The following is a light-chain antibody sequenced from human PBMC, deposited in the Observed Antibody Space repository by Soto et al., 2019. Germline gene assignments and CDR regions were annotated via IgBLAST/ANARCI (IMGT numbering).Light chain of an antibody. CDR1: SSNIGDNY. J-gene: IGLJ3*02. CDR3: AAWDDSLSGWV. V-gene: IGLV1-47*02. CDR2: NNN. Sequence: QSVLTQPPSASGTPGQRVTISCSGSSSNIGDNYVFWYQQFPGAAPKPLIVNNNQRPSGVPDRFSGAKSGTSASLSISGLRSEDEADYHCAAWDDSLSGWVFGGGTKLTVL.